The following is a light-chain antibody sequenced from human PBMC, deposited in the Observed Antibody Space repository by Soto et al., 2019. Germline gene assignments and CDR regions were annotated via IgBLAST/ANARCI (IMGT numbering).Light chain of an antibody. V-gene: IGKV3-11*01. CDR3: QQRSNWPLLT. J-gene: IGKJ4*01. CDR1: QSVSNT. Sequence: EIVLTQSPATLSLSPGERATLSCRASQSVSNTLAWYQQKPGQAPRLLIYDASNRATGIRARFSGSGSGTDFTLTISSLEPEDFAVYYCQQRSNWPLLTFGGGTKVEIK. CDR2: DAS.